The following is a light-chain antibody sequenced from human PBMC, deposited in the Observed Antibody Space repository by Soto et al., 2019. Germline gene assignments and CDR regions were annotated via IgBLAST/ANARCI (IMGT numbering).Light chain of an antibody. CDR1: HSDVGSYNL. V-gene: IGLV2-23*01. J-gene: IGLJ2*01. CDR3: CSYAGSFSVI. CDR2: EDS. Sequence: QSALTQPASVSGSPGQSITISRTGTHSDVGSYNLVSWYQQHPGKAPKLIIYEDSKRPSGVSNRFSGSKSGYTASLTISGLEAEDEADYYCCSYAGSFSVIFGGGTQLTVL.